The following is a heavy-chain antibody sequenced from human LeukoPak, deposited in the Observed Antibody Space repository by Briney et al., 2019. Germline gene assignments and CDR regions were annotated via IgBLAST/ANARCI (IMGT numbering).Heavy chain of an antibody. Sequence: GASLRLSCAASGFTFSSYAMSWVRQAPGKGLEWVSAIVGSGGSTYYADSVKGRFTISRDNPKNTLYLQMNSLRAEDTAVYYCAKWGDYDILTGYYDSDYWGQGTLVTVSS. CDR3: AKWGDYDILTGYYDSDY. J-gene: IGHJ4*02. CDR2: IVGSGGST. CDR1: GFTFSSYA. V-gene: IGHV3-23*01. D-gene: IGHD3-9*01.